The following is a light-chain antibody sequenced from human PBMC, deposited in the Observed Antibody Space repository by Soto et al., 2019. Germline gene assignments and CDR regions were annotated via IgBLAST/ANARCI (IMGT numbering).Light chain of an antibody. Sequence: QSVLTQPASVSGSPGQSITISCTGTSSDVGSHNFVSWYQQHPGKAPKLMIYGVRERPSGVSNRFSGSKSGNTASLTISGLQAEDEAEYYCCSDAGSLTWVFGGGTKLTVL. V-gene: IGLV2-23*02. CDR1: SSDVGSHNF. CDR3: CSDAGSLTWV. J-gene: IGLJ3*02. CDR2: GVR.